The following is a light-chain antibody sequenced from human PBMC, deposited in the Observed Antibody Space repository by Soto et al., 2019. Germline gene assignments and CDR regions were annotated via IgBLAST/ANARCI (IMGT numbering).Light chain of an antibody. Sequence: DIQMTQSPSSLSASVGDRVTITCQASQDINNYLNCYQQKAGKAPKLLICGASRLATGVPSRFSGSGSGTEFTLTISILQPDDFATYYWQHYNSYSEAFGQGTKVDIK. CDR1: QDINNY. J-gene: IGKJ1*01. CDR3: QHYNSYSEA. CDR2: GAS. V-gene: IGKV1-33*01.